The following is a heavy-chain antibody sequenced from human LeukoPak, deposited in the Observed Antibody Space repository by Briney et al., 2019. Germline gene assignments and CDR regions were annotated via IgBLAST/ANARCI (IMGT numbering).Heavy chain of an antibody. J-gene: IGHJ4*02. Sequence: GGSLRLSCAASGFTFSSYGMHWVRQAPGKGLEWVANIKEDGSAQYYADSVKGRFTISRDNTKNSLYLQMNSLTAEDTAMYYCAKDGDGYHNWGQGALVTVSS. CDR1: GFTFSSYG. CDR3: AKDGDGYHN. D-gene: IGHD3-9*01. CDR2: IKEDGSAQ. V-gene: IGHV3-7*01.